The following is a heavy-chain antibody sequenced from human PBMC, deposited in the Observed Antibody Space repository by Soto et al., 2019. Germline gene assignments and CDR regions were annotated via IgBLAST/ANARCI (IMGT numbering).Heavy chain of an antibody. Sequence: GGSLRLSCAASGFTFSSYGMHWVRQAPGKGLEWVAVISYDGSNKYYADSVKGRFTISRDNSKNTLYLQMNSLRAEDTAVYYCAKDGPGPFNYSNYLDYWGQGTLVTVSS. CDR1: GFTFSSYG. CDR3: AKDGPGPFNYSNYLDY. V-gene: IGHV3-30*18. D-gene: IGHD4-4*01. CDR2: ISYDGSNK. J-gene: IGHJ4*02.